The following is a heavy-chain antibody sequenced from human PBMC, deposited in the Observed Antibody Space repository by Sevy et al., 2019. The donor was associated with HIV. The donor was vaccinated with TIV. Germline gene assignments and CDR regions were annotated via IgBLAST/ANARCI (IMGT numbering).Heavy chain of an antibody. V-gene: IGHV1-18*01. D-gene: IGHD3-3*01. CDR3: VRGTTFYDFWTGGDY. J-gene: IGHJ4*02. CDR2: ISGFNGDT. Sequence: KPRASVKVSCKASGYTFTNYAISWVRQAPGQGLEWMGWISGFNGDTKNAEKFQGRFTMTTDTSTKTAYMDLRSLRSDDTAVYYCVRGTTFYDFWTGGDYWGQGTLVTVSS. CDR1: GYTFTNYA.